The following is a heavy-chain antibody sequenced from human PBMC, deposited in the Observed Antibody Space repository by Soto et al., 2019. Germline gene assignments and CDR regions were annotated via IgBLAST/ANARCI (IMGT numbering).Heavy chain of an antibody. D-gene: IGHD3-10*01. J-gene: IGHJ4*02. CDR2: IFHDGTA. CDR3: ARLVYDTRLNYMYFDF. Sequence: SETLSLTCAVSGVSLTSGNWWTWVRQSPQRGLEYIGEIFHDGTANYYPSFERRVAMSVDTSRNQFSLKLTSVTAADTAVYFCARLVYDTRLNYMYFDFWGPGTLVTV. CDR1: GVSLTSGNW. V-gene: IGHV4-4*02.